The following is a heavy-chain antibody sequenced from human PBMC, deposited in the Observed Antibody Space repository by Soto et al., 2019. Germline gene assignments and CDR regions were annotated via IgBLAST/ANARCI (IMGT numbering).Heavy chain of an antibody. CDR1: GFTFSSYA. CDR3: ANRPIIAEAGNDY. J-gene: IGHJ4*02. Sequence: GGSLRLSCAASGFTFSSYAMSWVRQAPGKGLEWVAAISGSGGSTYYADSVKVRFTISRDNYKNTLYLQMNSRRAEDRAVYYCANRPIIAEAGNDYWGQGNMGTVSS. V-gene: IGHV3-23*01. CDR2: ISGSGGST. D-gene: IGHD6-13*01.